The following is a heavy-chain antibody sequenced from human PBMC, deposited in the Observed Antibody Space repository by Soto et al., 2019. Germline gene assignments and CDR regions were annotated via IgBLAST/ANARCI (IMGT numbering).Heavy chain of an antibody. Sequence: QVQLVESGGGLVKSGGSLRLSCAASSFTFSDYYMSWIRQAPGKGLEWVSYISSSGNYKKYADSVKGRFTISRDNAKNSLYLQMNSLRAEDTAVYYCASDRGVATILNAFDFWGQGTMVTVSS. J-gene: IGHJ3*01. CDR3: ASDRGVATILNAFDF. D-gene: IGHD5-12*01. CDR2: ISSSGNYK. V-gene: IGHV3-11*06. CDR1: SFTFSDYY.